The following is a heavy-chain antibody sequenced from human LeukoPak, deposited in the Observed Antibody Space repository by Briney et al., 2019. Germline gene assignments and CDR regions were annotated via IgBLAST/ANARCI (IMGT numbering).Heavy chain of an antibody. CDR2: ISAYNGNT. D-gene: IGHD3-9*01. V-gene: IGHV1-18*04. J-gene: IGHJ4*02. CDR1: GYTFTSYG. CDR3: ARDYDILTGASKLDY. Sequence: ASVKVSCKASGYTFTSYGISWVRQAPGQGLEWMGWISAYNGNTNCAQKLQGRVTMTTDTSTSTAYMELRSLRSDDTAVYYCARDYDILTGASKLDYWGQGTLVTVSS.